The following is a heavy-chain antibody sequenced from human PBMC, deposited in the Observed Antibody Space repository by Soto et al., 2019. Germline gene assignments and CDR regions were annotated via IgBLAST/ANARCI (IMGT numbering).Heavy chain of an antibody. CDR2: IGTAGDT. CDR1: GFTFSSYD. Sequence: GGSLRLSCAASGFTFSSYDMHWVRQATGKGLEWVSAIGTAGDTYYPGSVKGRFTISRENAKNSLYLQMNSLRAGDTAVYYCARGRSGYELDYWGQGTLVTVSS. D-gene: IGHD5-12*01. V-gene: IGHV3-13*01. CDR3: ARGRSGYELDY. J-gene: IGHJ4*02.